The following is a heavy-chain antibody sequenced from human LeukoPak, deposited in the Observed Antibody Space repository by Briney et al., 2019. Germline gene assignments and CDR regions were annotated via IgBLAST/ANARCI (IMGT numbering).Heavy chain of an antibody. CDR1: GGSSSGYY. Sequence: SETLSLTCAVYGGSSSGYYWSWIRQPPGKGLEWIGEINHSGSTNYNPSLKSRVTISVDTSKNQFSLKLSSVTAADTAVYYCAGRLVGATIDYWGQGTLVTVSS. CDR2: INHSGST. V-gene: IGHV4-34*01. CDR3: AGRLVGATIDY. D-gene: IGHD1-26*01. J-gene: IGHJ4*02.